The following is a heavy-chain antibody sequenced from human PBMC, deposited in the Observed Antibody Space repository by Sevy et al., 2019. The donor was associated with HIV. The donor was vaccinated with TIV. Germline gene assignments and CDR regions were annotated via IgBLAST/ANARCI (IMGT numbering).Heavy chain of an antibody. CDR1: GYTLTELS. J-gene: IGHJ4*02. Sequence: ASVKVSCKVSGYTLTELSMHWVRQAPGKGLEWMGGFDPEDGETIYAQKFQGRVTMTEDTSTDTAYMELSSLRSEDTAVYYCAMTYYYDSSGYYYRDYFDYWGQGTLVTVSS. D-gene: IGHD3-22*01. CDR3: AMTYYYDSSGYYYRDYFDY. V-gene: IGHV1-24*01. CDR2: FDPEDGET.